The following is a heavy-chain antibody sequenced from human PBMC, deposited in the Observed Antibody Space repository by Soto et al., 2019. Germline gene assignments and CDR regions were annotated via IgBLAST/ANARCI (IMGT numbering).Heavy chain of an antibody. CDR2: ISAYNGNT. J-gene: IGHJ6*02. V-gene: IGHV1-18*01. D-gene: IGHD3-3*01. Sequence: ASVKVSCKASGYTFTSYGISWVRQAPGQGLEWMGWISAYNGNTNYAQKLQGRVTMTTDTSTSTAYMELRSLRSDDTAVYYCAREVKRITIFGVVIMVPEAYYGMDVWGQGTTVTVSS. CDR1: GYTFTSYG. CDR3: AREVKRITIFGVVIMVPEAYYGMDV.